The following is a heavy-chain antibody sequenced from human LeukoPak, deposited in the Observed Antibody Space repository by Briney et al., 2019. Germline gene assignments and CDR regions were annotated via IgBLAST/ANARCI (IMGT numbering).Heavy chain of an antibody. V-gene: IGHV4-39*07. CDR1: GGSISSSGYY. Sequence: SETLSLTCTVSGGSISSSGYYWGWIRQPPGKGLEWIGSIYTSGSTNYNPSLKSRVTISVDTSKNQFSLKLSSVTAADTAVYYCARAPRIAAAGAVDYWGQGTLVTVSS. CDR2: IYTSGST. D-gene: IGHD6-13*01. J-gene: IGHJ4*02. CDR3: ARAPRIAAAGAVDY.